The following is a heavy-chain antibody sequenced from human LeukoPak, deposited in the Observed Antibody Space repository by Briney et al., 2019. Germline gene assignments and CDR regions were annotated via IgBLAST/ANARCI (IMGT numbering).Heavy chain of an antibody. D-gene: IGHD3-22*01. V-gene: IGHV3-30*02. J-gene: IGHJ4*02. CDR2: IPYDGSDK. CDR1: GFAFSNFG. Sequence: GGSLRLSCAASGFAFSNFGLHWVRQAPGKGLEWVAFIPYDGSDKYYADSVKGRFTISRDNSKNTLYLQVNSLRAEDTAVYYCAKHHYSGSSGYYFFDYWRQGTLVTVSS. CDR3: AKHHYSGSSGYYFFDY.